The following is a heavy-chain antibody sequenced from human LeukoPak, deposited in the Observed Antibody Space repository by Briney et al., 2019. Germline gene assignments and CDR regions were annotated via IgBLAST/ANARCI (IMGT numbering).Heavy chain of an antibody. CDR1: GFTFSSHG. CDR3: AKDDDWGRYKH. D-gene: IGHD3-16*01. J-gene: IGHJ1*01. CDR2: ISPSGGIT. Sequence: GRTLRLSCAASGFTFSSHGMNWVRQAPGKGLEWVSGISPSGGITYYTDSVKGRFTISRDNSKNTQSLQMNSLRAEDTAVYYCAKDDDWGRYKHWGQGTLVTVSS. V-gene: IGHV3-23*01.